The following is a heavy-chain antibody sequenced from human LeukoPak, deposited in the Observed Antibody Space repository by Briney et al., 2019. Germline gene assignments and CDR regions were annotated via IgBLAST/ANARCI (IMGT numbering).Heavy chain of an antibody. V-gene: IGHV1-2*02. J-gene: IGHJ4*02. D-gene: IGHD3-9*01. CDR1: GYTFTGYY. CDR2: INPNSGGT. CDR3: TRVRIYFDWANDY. Sequence: GASVKVSCKASGYTFTGYYIHWVRQAPGQGLEWMGWINPNSGGTDYAQKFQGRVTMTSDTSISTAYMELSRLRSDDTAVYYCTRVRIYFDWANDYWGQGTLVTVSS.